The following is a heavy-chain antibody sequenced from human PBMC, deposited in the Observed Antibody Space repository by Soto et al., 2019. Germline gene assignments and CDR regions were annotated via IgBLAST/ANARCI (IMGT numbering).Heavy chain of an antibody. CDR2: IYYSGST. J-gene: IGHJ5*02. D-gene: IGHD3-10*01. V-gene: IGHV4-39*01. CDR3: ARFFYYGSGKDSWFDP. Sequence: PSETLSLTCTVSGGSISSSSYYWGWIRQPPGKGLEWIGSIYYSGSTYYNPSLKSRVTISVDTSKNQFSLKLSSVTAADTAVYYCARFFYYGSGKDSWFDPWGQGTLVTVSS. CDR1: GGSISSSSYY.